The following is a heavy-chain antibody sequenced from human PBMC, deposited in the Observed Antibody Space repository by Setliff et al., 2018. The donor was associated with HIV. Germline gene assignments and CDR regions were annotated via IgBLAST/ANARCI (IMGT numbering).Heavy chain of an antibody. CDR2: ISNIGST. D-gene: IGHD3-3*01. CDR3: ARARFWSGYYTGDNYYYMDV. V-gene: IGHV4-31*03. Sequence: SETLSLTCTVSGGSISGGGYYWSWIRQHPGKGLEWIGYISNIGSTYYNPSLKSRVTITVDTSKNQFSLKLSSVTAADTAVYYCARARFWSGYYTGDNYYYMDVWGKGTTVTVSS. J-gene: IGHJ6*03. CDR1: GGSISGGGYY.